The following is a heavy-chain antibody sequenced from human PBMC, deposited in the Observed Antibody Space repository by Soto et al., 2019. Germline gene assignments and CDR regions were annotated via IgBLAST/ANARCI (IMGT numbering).Heavy chain of an antibody. CDR1: GFNFSFYA. J-gene: IGHJ4*02. V-gene: IGHV3-30-3*01. D-gene: IGHD6-13*01. CDR2: ISFDGNNI. Sequence: GGSLRLSCASSGFNFSFYAMHWVRQTPGKGLEWVAVISFDGNNIYYADSVRGRFTINPDTSKNQFSLQLNSVTPEDTAVYYWARDRVGIAADYFGYWGQGTLVTVSS. CDR3: ARDRVGIAADYFGY.